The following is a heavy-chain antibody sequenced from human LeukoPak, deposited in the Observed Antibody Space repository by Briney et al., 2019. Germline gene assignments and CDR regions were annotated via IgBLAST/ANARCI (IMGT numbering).Heavy chain of an antibody. V-gene: IGHV1-2*02. CDR3: VRVGHTSGWDFDY. D-gene: IGHD6-19*01. CDR1: GYTFTGHY. Sequence: GASVKVSCKASGYTFTGHYIHWVRQAPGQVLEWMGFINPNSGGTNYAQKFQGRVTMTRDTSVSTAYMELSRLTSDDTAVYYCVRVGHTSGWDFDYWGQGTLVTVSS. J-gene: IGHJ4*02. CDR2: INPNSGGT.